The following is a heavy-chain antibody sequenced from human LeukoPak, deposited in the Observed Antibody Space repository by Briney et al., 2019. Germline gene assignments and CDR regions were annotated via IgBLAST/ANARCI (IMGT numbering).Heavy chain of an antibody. D-gene: IGHD3-3*01. V-gene: IGHV3-48*04. CDR3: ARERGYDFWSGSRVLFDY. J-gene: IGHJ4*02. CDR1: GFTFSSYA. CDR2: IGGSGSTI. Sequence: GGSLRLSCAASGFTFSSYAMSWVRQAPGKGLEWVSAIGGSGSTIYYADSVKGRLTISRDNAKNSLYLQMNSLRAEDTAVYYCARERGYDFWSGSRVLFDYWGQGTLVTVSS.